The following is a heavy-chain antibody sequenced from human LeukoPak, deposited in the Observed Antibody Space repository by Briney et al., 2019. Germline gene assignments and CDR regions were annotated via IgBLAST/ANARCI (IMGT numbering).Heavy chain of an antibody. CDR2: INHSGST. CDR1: GGSFSGYY. V-gene: IGHV4-34*01. CDR3: ARGPTYYYGSGSYYFDY. Sequence: SETLSLTCAVYGGSFSGYYWSWIRQPPGRGLEWIGEINHSGSTNCNPSLKSRVTISVDTSKNQFSLKLSSVTAADTAVYYCARGPTYYYGSGSYYFDYWGQGTLVTVSS. D-gene: IGHD3-10*01. J-gene: IGHJ4*02.